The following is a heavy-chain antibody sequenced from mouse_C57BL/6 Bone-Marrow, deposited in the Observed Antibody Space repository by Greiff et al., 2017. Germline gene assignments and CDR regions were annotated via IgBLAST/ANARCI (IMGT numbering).Heavy chain of an antibody. CDR3: ARHGLLRAMDY. CDR2: INSGGTNT. Sequence: EVQLVESGGDLVKPGGSLKLSCAASGFTFSDYGMSWVRQTPDKRLEWVATINSGGTNTYYPDSLKGRFTISRDNAMDTLYLQMSSLKSEDTALYYCARHGLLRAMDYWGQGASFTVSS. D-gene: IGHD1-1*01. J-gene: IGHJ4*01. CDR1: GFTFSDYG. V-gene: IGHV5-6*01.